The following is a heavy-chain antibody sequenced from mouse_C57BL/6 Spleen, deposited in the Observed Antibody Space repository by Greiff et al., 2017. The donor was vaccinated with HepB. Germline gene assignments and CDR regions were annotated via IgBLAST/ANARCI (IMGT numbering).Heavy chain of an antibody. CDR3: APLGRDFLY. CDR2: IYPGDGDT. Sequence: QVQLQQSGPELVKPGASVKISCKASGYAFSSSWMNWVKQRPGKGLEWIGRIYPGDGDTNYNGKFKGKATLTADKSSSTAYMQLSSLTSEDSAVYFCAPLGRDFLYWGQGTTLTVSS. J-gene: IGHJ2*01. D-gene: IGHD4-1*01. V-gene: IGHV1-82*01. CDR1: GYAFSSSW.